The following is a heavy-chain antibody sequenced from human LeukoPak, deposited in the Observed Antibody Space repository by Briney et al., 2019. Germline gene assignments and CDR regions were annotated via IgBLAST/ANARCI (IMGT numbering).Heavy chain of an antibody. CDR3: AREGSTIFGVVIGFDY. D-gene: IGHD3-3*01. CDR2: ISHDGSNK. Sequence: GGSLRLSCAASGFIFSNYAMHWVRQAPGKGLEWVAVISHDGSNKNYADSVKGRVTISRDNSKNTLYLQTNSLRAEDTAVYYCAREGSTIFGVVIGFDYWGQGTLVTVSS. CDR1: GFIFSNYA. J-gene: IGHJ4*02. V-gene: IGHV3-30*04.